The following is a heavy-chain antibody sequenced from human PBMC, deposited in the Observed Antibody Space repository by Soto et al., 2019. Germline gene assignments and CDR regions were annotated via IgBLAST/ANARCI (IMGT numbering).Heavy chain of an antibody. CDR2: ISYDGSNK. D-gene: IGHD2-2*02. CDR1: GFTFSSYG. J-gene: IGHJ6*02. CDR3: AKAGLDCSSTSCYRGINYYYYYGMDV. V-gene: IGHV3-30*18. Sequence: PGGSLRLSCAASGFTFSSYGMHWVRQAPGKGLEWVAVISYDGSNKYYADSVKGRFTTSRDNSKNTLYLQMNSLRAEDTAVYYCAKAGLDCSSTSCYRGINYYYYYGMDVWGQGTTVTVSS.